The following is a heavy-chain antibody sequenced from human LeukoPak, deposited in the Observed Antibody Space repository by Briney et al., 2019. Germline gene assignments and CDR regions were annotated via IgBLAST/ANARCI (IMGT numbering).Heavy chain of an antibody. V-gene: IGHV1-69*04. Sequence: SVKVSCKASGGTFSSYAITWVRQAPGQGLEWMGRIIPILGIANYAQEFQGRVTITADKSTSTAYMELSSLRSEDTAVYYCARGIVGATTIGYWGQGTLVTVSS. J-gene: IGHJ4*02. CDR2: IIPILGIA. D-gene: IGHD1-26*01. CDR3: ARGIVGATTIGY. CDR1: GGTFSSYA.